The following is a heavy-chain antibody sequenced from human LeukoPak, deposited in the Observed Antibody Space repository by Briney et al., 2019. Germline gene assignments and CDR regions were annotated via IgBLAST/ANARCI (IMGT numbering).Heavy chain of an antibody. Sequence: GASVKVSCKASGYTFTGYYMHWVRQAPGQGLEWMGWINPNSGGTNYAQKFQGRVTMTRDTSISTAYMELSSLRSDDTAVYYCARGRGSSSWYDAFDIWGQGTMVTVSS. D-gene: IGHD6-13*01. CDR3: ARGRGSSSWYDAFDI. CDR1: GYTFTGYY. V-gene: IGHV1-2*02. CDR2: INPNSGGT. J-gene: IGHJ3*02.